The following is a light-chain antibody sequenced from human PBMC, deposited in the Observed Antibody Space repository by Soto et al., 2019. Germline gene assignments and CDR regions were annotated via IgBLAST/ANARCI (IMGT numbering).Light chain of an antibody. CDR3: QQYNQWPLT. Sequence: EIVMTQSPATLSVSPGEKATLSCRASQTVSNNLAWYQQKPGQAPRLLIYFASTRATGIPARFSGSGSGTEFPLTISSLQSEDFAVSYCQQYNQWPLTFGGGTKAETK. J-gene: IGKJ4*01. V-gene: IGKV3-15*01. CDR1: QTVSNN. CDR2: FAS.